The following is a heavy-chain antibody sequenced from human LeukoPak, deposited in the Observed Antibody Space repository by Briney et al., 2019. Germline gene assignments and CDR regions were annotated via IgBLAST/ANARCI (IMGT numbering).Heavy chain of an antibody. CDR1: GGSFSGYY. V-gene: IGHV4-34*01. Sequence: PSETLSLTCAVYGGSFSGYYWSWIRQPPGKGLEWIGEINHSGSTNYNPSLKSRVTISVDTSKNQFSLKLSSVTAADTAVYYCARGQKRGIVVVTAVKFDYWGQGTLVTVSS. CDR2: INHSGST. CDR3: ARGQKRGIVVVTAVKFDY. D-gene: IGHD2-21*02. J-gene: IGHJ4*02.